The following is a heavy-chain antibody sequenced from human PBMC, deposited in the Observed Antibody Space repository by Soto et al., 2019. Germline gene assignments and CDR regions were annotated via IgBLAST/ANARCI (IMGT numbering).Heavy chain of an antibody. V-gene: IGHV1-8*01. D-gene: IGHD5-18*01. J-gene: IGHJ4*02. Sequence: QVQLVQSGAEVKKPGASVKVSCKASGYTFTSYDINWVRQATGQGLEWMGWMNPNSGNTGYAQKFQGRVTMTRNTSLSTAYMELSSLRSEDTAVYYWARLPERGYSYGYHSDYWGQGTLVTVSS. CDR2: MNPNSGNT. CDR1: GYTFTSYD. CDR3: ARLPERGYSYGYHSDY.